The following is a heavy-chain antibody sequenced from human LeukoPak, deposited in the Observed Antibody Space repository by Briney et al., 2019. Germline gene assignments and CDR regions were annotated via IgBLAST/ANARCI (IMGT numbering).Heavy chain of an antibody. D-gene: IGHD3-22*01. J-gene: IGHJ4*02. CDR2: ISYDGSNK. CDR1: GFTFSSYG. V-gene: IGHV3-30*03. CDR3: ARAIRGYYDSSGYSYYFDY. Sequence: GGSLRLSCAASGFTFSSYGMHWVRQAPGKGLEWVAVISYDGSNKYYADSVKGRFTISRDNSKNTLYLQMNSLRAEDTAVYYCARAIRGYYDSSGYSYYFDYWGQGTLVTVSS.